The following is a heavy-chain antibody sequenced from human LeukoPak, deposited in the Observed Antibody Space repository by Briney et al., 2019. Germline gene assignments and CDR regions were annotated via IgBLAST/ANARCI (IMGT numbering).Heavy chain of an antibody. J-gene: IGHJ4*02. D-gene: IGHD3-22*01. CDR1: GGSFSGYY. CDR3: ARPGDTSGYFYYLDY. CDR2: INHSGST. V-gene: IGHV4-34*01. Sequence: LETLSLTCAVYGGSFSGYYWSWIRQPPGKGLEWIGEINHSGSTNYNASLKSRVTISVDTSKPQFSLKLSSVTAADSGVYYCARPGDTSGYFYYLDYWGQGILVTVSS.